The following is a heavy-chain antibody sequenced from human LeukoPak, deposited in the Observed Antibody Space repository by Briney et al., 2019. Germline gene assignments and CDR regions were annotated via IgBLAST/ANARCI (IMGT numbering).Heavy chain of an antibody. Sequence: SETLSLTCTVSGGSITSSSHHWGWLRQPPGKGLEWIGRINTSGTTNYNPSLKSRVTMSIDTSKNQFSLKLSSVTAADTAVYYCARGVGAYYMDVWGKGTTVTISS. D-gene: IGHD1-26*01. V-gene: IGHV4-61*02. J-gene: IGHJ6*03. CDR1: GGSITSSSHH. CDR2: INTSGTT. CDR3: ARGVGAYYMDV.